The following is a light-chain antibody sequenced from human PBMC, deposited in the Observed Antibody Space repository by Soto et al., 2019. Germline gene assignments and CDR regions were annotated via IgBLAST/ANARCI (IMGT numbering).Light chain of an antibody. CDR1: SSDVGGYNY. CDR2: DVS. J-gene: IGLJ2*01. V-gene: IGLV2-14*01. CDR3: SSITGSSTPVV. Sequence: QSALTQPASVSGSPGQSITISCTGTSSDVGGYNYVSWYQQHPGKAPKLMIYDVSHRPSGVSSRFSGSKSGNVASLTISGLQTEDEADYYCSSITGSSTPVVFGGGTKVTVL.